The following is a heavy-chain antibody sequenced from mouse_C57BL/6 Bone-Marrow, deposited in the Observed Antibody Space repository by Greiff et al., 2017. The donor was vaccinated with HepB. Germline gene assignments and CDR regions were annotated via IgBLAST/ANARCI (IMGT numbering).Heavy chain of an antibody. CDR1: GFTFSSYG. CDR3: ARQGSTAWFAY. Sequence: EVKLVESGGDLVKPGGSLKLSCAASGFTFSSYGMSWVRQTPDKRLEWVATISSGGSYTYYPDSVKGRFTSSRDNAKNTLYLQMSSLKSEDTAMYYCARQGSTAWFAYWGQGTLVTVSA. V-gene: IGHV5-6*02. CDR2: ISSGGSYT. J-gene: IGHJ3*01. D-gene: IGHD5-1*01.